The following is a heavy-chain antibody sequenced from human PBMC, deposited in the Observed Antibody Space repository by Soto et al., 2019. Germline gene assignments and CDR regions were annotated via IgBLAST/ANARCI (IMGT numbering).Heavy chain of an antibody. J-gene: IGHJ6*02. Sequence: LYWMVIINPCGGSTSYAQKFQGRVTMTRDTSTSTVYMELSSLRSEDTAVYFCARTVAGPEPYYYYGMDVWGQGTTVTVSS. CDR2: INPCGGST. D-gene: IGHD6-19*01. V-gene: IGHV1-46*01. CDR3: ARTVAGPEPYYYYGMDV.